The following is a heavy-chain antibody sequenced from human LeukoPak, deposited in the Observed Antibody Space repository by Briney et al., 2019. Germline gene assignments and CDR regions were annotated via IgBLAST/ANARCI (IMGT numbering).Heavy chain of an antibody. CDR3: ARATIFGYFDY. D-gene: IGHD3-3*01. Sequence: PSETLSLTCAVYGGSFSGYYWSWIRQPPGKGLEWIGEINHSGSTNYNPSLKSRVTISVGTSKNQFSLKLSSVTAADTAVYYCARATIFGYFDYWGQGTLVTVSS. CDR2: INHSGST. CDR1: GGSFSGYY. V-gene: IGHV4-34*01. J-gene: IGHJ4*02.